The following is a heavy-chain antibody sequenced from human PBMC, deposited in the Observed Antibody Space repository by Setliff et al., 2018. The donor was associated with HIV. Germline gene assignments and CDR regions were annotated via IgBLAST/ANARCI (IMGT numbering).Heavy chain of an antibody. V-gene: IGHV4-59*12. J-gene: IGHJ4*02. CDR3: ARGRGSSSSWPIDY. CDR2: IYYSGST. D-gene: IGHD6-13*01. CDR1: GGSIRSYY. Sequence: SETLSLTCTVSGGSIRSYYWSWIRQPPGKGLEWIGYIYYSGSTYYNPSPKSRVTISVDTSENQFSMKLSSVTAADTAVYFCARGRGSSSSWPIDYWGQGTLVTVSS.